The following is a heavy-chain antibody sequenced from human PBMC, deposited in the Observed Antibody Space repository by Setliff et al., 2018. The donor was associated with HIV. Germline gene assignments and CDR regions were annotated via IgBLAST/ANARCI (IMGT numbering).Heavy chain of an antibody. CDR1: GYTFNSYG. Sequence: ASVKVSCKASGYTFNSYGINWVRQAPGQGLEWMGWINTVTGNPTYAQGFTGRFVFSLDTSVSTAYLQISSLKAEDSAVYYCARRMEMAPIGYWGQGTLVTVSS. J-gene: IGHJ4*02. CDR3: ARRMEMAPIGY. CDR2: INTVTGNP. D-gene: IGHD2-15*01. V-gene: IGHV7-4-1*02.